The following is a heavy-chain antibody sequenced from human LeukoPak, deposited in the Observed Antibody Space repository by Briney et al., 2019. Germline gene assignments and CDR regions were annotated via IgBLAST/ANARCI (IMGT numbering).Heavy chain of an antibody. J-gene: IGHJ6*03. CDR2: IYTSGST. CDR3: ARAAEEDTYYYYCMDV. CDR1: GGSISSYY. Sequence: SETLSLTCTVSGGSISSYYWSWIRQPAGKGLEWIGRIYTSGSTNYNPSLKSRVTMSVDTSKNQFSLKLSSVTAADTAVYYCARAAEEDTYYYYCMDVWGKGTTVTVSS. V-gene: IGHV4-4*07. D-gene: IGHD2-15*01.